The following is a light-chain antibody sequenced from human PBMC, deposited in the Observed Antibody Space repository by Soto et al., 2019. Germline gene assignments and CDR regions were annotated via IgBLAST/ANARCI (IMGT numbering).Light chain of an antibody. J-gene: IGKJ2*01. CDR3: QQYYRIPYT. V-gene: IGKV4-1*01. Sequence: DIVMTQSPDSLAVSLGERATINCKSSQSVLSSSNNKNFLAWYQQKPGQSPKLLIYWASTRESGVPDRFSGSGSGTHFTLTISSLQAEDVAVYYCQQYYRIPYTIGQGTKLEIK. CDR2: WAS. CDR1: QSVLSSSNNKNF.